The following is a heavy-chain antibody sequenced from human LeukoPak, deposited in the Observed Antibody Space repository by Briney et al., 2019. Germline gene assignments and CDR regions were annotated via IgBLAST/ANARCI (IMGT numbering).Heavy chain of an antibody. Sequence: PGGSLRLSCAASGFTFSSYWMSWVRQAPGKGLEWVANIKQDGSEKYYVDSVKGRFTISRDNAKNSLYLQMNSLRAEDTAVYYCARDIFSNTHYDYGDYWFDPWGRGTLVTVSS. D-gene: IGHD4-17*01. CDR2: IKQDGSEK. J-gene: IGHJ5*02. CDR3: ARDIFSNTHYDYGDYWFDP. V-gene: IGHV3-7*01. CDR1: GFTFSSYW.